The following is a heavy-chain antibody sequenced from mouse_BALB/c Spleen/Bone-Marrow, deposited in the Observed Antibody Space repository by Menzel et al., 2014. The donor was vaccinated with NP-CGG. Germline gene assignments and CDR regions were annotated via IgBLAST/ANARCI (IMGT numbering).Heavy chain of an antibody. CDR1: GYTFTSYT. Sequence: QVQLQQSGAELARPGASVKMSCKASGYTFTSYTVQWVKRRPGQDLEWVGYIVPSSGYTDYNQNFKDKTTLTADKSSSTAYMQLSSLTSADSAVYYCAREARTGAWFAYWGQGTLVTVSA. J-gene: IGHJ3*01. D-gene: IGHD4-1*01. V-gene: IGHV1-4*02. CDR2: IVPSSGYT. CDR3: AREARTGAWFAY.